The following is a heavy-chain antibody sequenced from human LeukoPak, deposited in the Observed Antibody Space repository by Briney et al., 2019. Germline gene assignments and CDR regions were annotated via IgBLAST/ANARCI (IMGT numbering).Heavy chain of an antibody. D-gene: IGHD6-13*01. CDR2: IKSKTDGGTT. CDR1: GFTFSNAW. V-gene: IGHV3-15*01. CDR3: TVSGYSSSWYAFGY. J-gene: IGHJ4*02. Sequence: PGGSLRLSCAASGFTFSNAWMSWVRQAPGKGLEWVGRIKSKTDGGTTDYAASVKGRFTISRDDSKNTLHPQMNSLKTEDTAVYYCTVSGYSSSWYAFGYWGQGTLVTVSS.